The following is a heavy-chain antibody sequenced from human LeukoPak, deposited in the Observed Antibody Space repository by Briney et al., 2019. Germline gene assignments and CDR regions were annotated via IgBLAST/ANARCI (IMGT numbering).Heavy chain of an antibody. J-gene: IGHJ4*02. CDR1: GFTLSSYW. CDR3: AREGVTDFDY. CDR2: IKQDGSEK. D-gene: IGHD2-21*02. Sequence: GGSLRLSCAASGFTLSSYWMNWVRQAPGKGLEWVANIKQDGSEKFYVDSVKGRFTISRDNAKNSLYLQMNSLRAEDTAVYYCAREGVTDFDYWGQGTLVTVSS. V-gene: IGHV3-7*01.